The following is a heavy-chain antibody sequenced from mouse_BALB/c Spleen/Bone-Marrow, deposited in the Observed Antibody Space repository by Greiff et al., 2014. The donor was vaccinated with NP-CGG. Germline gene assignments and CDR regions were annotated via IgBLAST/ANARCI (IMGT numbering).Heavy chain of an antibody. CDR2: IDPANGNT. V-gene: IGHV14-3*02. CDR1: GFNIEDTY. J-gene: IGHJ3*01. Sequence: EVQFQQSGAELVKPGASVKLSCTASGFNIEDTYVHWVKQRPEQGLEWIGRIDPANGNTKYDPKFQGKATVTSDTSSNTAYLHLNSLTSEDTAVYYCAEGYDSWFAYWGQGTLVTVSA. CDR3: AEGYDSWFAY. D-gene: IGHD2-2*01.